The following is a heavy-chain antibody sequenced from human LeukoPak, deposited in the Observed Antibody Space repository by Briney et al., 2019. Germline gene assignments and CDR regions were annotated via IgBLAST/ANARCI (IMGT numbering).Heavy chain of an antibody. CDR1: GYTFTSYA. CDR3: ARRSYNYDSNYFDP. V-gene: IGHV7-4-1*02. Sequence: ASVKVSCKASGYTFTSYAMNWVRQAPGQGLEWMGWINTNTGNPTYAQGFTGRFVFSLDTSVSTAYLQISSLKAEDTAVYYCARRSYNYDSNYFDPWGQGTLVTVSS. CDR2: INTNTGNP. D-gene: IGHD5-18*01. J-gene: IGHJ5*02.